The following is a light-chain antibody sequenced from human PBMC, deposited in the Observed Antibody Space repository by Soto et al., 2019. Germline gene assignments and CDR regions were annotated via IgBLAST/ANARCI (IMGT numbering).Light chain of an antibody. V-gene: IGKV3-20*01. Sequence: EIVLTQSPGTLSLSPGERATLSCRASQSFDAKYLAWYRQIPGQTPRLLMYGASIRAPGIPDRFSGSGSGIDFTLTISKLEPEDFAVYYCQHYSGSSRAFGPGTKVEIK. CDR3: QHYSGSSRA. CDR2: GAS. CDR1: QSFDAKY. J-gene: IGKJ1*01.